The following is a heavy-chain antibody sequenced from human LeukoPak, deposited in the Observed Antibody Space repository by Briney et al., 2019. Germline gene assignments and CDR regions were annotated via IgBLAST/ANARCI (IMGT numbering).Heavy chain of an antibody. Sequence: KPSETLSLTCAVYGGSFSGYYWSWIRQPPGKGLEWIGEINHSGSTNYNPSLKSRVTISVDTSKNQFSLKLSSVTAADTAVYYCARGRWYYDSSGYTNDYWGQGTLVTVSS. V-gene: IGHV4-34*01. D-gene: IGHD3-22*01. CDR3: ARGRWYYDSSGYTNDY. J-gene: IGHJ4*02. CDR2: INHSGST. CDR1: GGSFSGYY.